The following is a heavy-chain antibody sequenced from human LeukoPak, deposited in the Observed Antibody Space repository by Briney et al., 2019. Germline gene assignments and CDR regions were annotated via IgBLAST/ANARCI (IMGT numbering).Heavy chain of an antibody. D-gene: IGHD3-10*01. CDR3: ARSYGSGSYYDY. CDR1: GFAFDDYA. Sequence: GGSLRLSCAASGFAFDDYAMHWVRQAPGKGLEWVSGINWNSGYIGYADSVKGRFIISRDNAKNSLYLQMNSLRAEDMALYYCARSYGSGSYYDYWGQGTLVTVSS. CDR2: INWNSGYI. V-gene: IGHV3-9*03. J-gene: IGHJ4*02.